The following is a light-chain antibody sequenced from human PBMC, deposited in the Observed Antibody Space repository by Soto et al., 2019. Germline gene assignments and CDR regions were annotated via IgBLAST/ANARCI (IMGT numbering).Light chain of an antibody. V-gene: IGKV3-20*01. J-gene: IGKJ4*01. CDR2: GTS. CDR1: QSVSNRY. Sequence: DIVLTQSPGSLSLSPGERVTLSCRASQSVSNRYLAWYQHRPGQAPRLLIRGTSSRASGVPDRFSASGAGTDFILTISRVEPEYFAIYYCQQYGSSITFGGGTKVDIK. CDR3: QQYGSSIT.